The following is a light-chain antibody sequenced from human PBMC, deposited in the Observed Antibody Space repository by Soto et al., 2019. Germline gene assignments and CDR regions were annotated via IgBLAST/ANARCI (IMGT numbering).Light chain of an antibody. Sequence: EIVMMQSPATLSVSPGESVTLSCRASQLFSSNLAWYQQKPGQAPRLLIYGASTRATGIPARLSGSGSGTEFTLTISSLQSEDFAVYYCQQYNNWPPTHRTFGQGTKVQ. CDR1: QLFSSN. CDR2: GAS. CDR3: QQYNNWPPTHRT. J-gene: IGKJ1*01. V-gene: IGKV3-15*01.